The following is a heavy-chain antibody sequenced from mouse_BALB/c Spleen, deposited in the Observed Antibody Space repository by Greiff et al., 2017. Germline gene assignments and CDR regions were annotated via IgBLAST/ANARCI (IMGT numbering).Heavy chain of an antibody. Sequence: VQLQQSGPGLVAPSQSLSITCTVSGFSLTSYGVHWVRQPPGKGLEWLGVIWAGGSTNYNSALMSRLSISKDNSKSQVFLKMNSLRTDDTAMYYCARDYDYDGLAWFAYWGQGTLVTVSA. D-gene: IGHD2-4*01. V-gene: IGHV2-9*02. J-gene: IGHJ3*01. CDR3: ARDYDYDGLAWFAY. CDR2: IWAGGST. CDR1: GFSLTSYG.